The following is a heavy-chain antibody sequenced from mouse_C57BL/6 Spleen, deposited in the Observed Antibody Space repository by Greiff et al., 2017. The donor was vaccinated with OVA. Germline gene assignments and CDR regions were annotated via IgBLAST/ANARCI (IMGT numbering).Heavy chain of an antibody. CDR1: GFNIKNTY. V-gene: IGHV14-3*01. J-gene: IGHJ4*01. D-gene: IGHD1-1*01. Sequence: EVQLQQSVAELVRPGASVKLSCTASGFNIKNTYMHWVKQRPEQGLEWIGRIDPANGNTKYDPKFQGKATITADTSSNTAYLQLSSLTSEDTAIYYSAITTVVARYAMDYWGQGTSVTVSS. CDR3: AITTVVARYAMDY. CDR2: IDPANGNT.